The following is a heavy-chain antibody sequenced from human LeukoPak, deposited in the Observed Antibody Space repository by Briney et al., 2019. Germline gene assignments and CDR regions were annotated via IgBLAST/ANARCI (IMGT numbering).Heavy chain of an antibody. CDR1: GYTFTGYY. Sequence: ASVKVSCKASGYTFTGYYMHWVRQAPGQGLEWMGWMNPNSGNTGYAQKFQGRVTMTRNTSISTAYMELSSLRSEDTAVYYCAGGIYDSSGYFYWGQGTLVTVSS. V-gene: IGHV1-8*02. D-gene: IGHD3-22*01. CDR3: AGGIYDSSGYFY. CDR2: MNPNSGNT. J-gene: IGHJ4*02.